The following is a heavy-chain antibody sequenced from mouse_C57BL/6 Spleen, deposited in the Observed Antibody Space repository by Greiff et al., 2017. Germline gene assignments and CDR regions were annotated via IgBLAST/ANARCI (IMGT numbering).Heavy chain of an antibody. CDR3: TRGGLTGRYFDD. Sequence: VQLQESGAELVRPGASVTLSCKASGYTFTDYEMHWVKQTPVHGLEWIGAIDPETGGTAYNQKFKGKAILTADQSSSTAYMELRSLTSEDSAVYYCTRGGLTGRYFDDWGQGTTLTVSS. J-gene: IGHJ2*01. D-gene: IGHD4-1*01. CDR1: GYTFTDYE. V-gene: IGHV1-15*01. CDR2: IDPETGGT.